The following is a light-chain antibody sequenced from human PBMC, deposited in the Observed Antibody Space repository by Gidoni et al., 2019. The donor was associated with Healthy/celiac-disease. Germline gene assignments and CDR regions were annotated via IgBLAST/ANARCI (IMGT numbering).Light chain of an antibody. V-gene: IGLV1-47*02. CDR1: SSNIGSNY. CDR2: SNN. J-gene: IGLJ1*01. CDR3: AAWDDSLSVLYV. Sequence: QSVLTQPPSASGTPGQRVTISCSGSSSNIGSNYVYWYQQLPGTAPKRLIYSNNQRPSGVPDRFSGSKSGTSASLAISGLRSEDEADYYCAAWDDSLSVLYVFGTGTKVTVL.